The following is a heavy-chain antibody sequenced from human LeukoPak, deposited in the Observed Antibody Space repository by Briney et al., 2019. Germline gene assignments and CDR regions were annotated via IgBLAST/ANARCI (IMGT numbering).Heavy chain of an antibody. CDR1: GFTFSSYW. CDR3: ARAMTTVTTGGVDV. Sequence: SGGSLRLSCAASGFTFSSYWMYWVRQVPGKGLVWVSRISGDGSSTSYADSVKGRFTISRDNAKNSLYLQMDSLRAEDTAVYYCARAMTTVTTGGVDVWGQGTTVTVSS. J-gene: IGHJ6*02. V-gene: IGHV3-74*01. D-gene: IGHD4-17*01. CDR2: ISGDGSST.